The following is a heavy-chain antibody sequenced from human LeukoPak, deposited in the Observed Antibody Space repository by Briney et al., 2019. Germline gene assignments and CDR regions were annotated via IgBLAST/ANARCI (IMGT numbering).Heavy chain of an antibody. V-gene: IGHV4-34*01. J-gene: IGHJ4*02. CDR2: INHSGST. D-gene: IGHD6-13*01. CDR1: GGSFSGYY. Sequence: PSETLSLTCAVYGGSFSGYYWSWIRQPPGKGLEWIGEINHSGSTNYNPSLKSRVTISVDTSKNQFSLKLSSVTAADTAVYYCARFRAAGVDDWGQGTLVTVSS. CDR3: ARFRAAGVDD.